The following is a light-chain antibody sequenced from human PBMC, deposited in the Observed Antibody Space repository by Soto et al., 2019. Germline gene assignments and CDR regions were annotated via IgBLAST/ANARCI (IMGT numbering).Light chain of an antibody. Sequence: EIVMTQSPSTLSVSPGERATLFCRSSQSVSSNLAWYQQKPGQAPRLLIYGASTRATGIPARFSGSGSGTEFTPTISSLQSEDFAVYYCQQYNNWPTWTFGQGTKVDIK. CDR2: GAS. V-gene: IGKV3-15*01. CDR1: QSVSSN. J-gene: IGKJ1*01. CDR3: QQYNNWPTWT.